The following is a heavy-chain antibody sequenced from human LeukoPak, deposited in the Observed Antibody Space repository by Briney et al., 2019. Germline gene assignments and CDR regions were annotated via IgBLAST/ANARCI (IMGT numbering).Heavy chain of an antibody. D-gene: IGHD6-13*01. CDR3: ARDRLYAAAARFDY. CDR1: GYTFTSYG. J-gene: IGHJ4*02. CDR2: ISAYNGNT. V-gene: IGHV1-18*04. Sequence: ASVKVSCKASGYTFTSYGISWVRQAPGQGLEWMGWISAYNGNTNYAQKLQGRVTLTTDTSTSTAYMELRSLRSDDTAVYYCARDRLYAAAARFDYWGQGTLVTVSS.